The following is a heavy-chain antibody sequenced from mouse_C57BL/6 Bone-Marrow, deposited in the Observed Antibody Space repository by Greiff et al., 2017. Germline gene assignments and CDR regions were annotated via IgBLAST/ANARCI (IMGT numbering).Heavy chain of an antibody. CDR2: IDPDSGST. CDR1: GFTFTDDC. CDR3: TREKDGTDVDTGD. V-gene: IGHV1-64*01. J-gene: IGHJ2*01. D-gene: IGHD2-1*01. Sequence: QVQLQQSGAELVKPGASVKLSCTASGFTFTDDCMHWVKQRPGQGLEWIGLIDPDSGSTDYDEKFKSKATMTVDKSSNTAYLQLSSLTSEDSAVYYCTREKDGTDVDTGDWGQGTTVTVSS.